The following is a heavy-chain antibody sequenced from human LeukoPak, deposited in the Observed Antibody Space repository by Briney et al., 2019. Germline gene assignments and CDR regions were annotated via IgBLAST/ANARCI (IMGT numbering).Heavy chain of an antibody. J-gene: IGHJ6*02. CDR1: GFTFSGYW. CDR2: IKQDGYEK. D-gene: IGHD6-6*01. CDR3: ARGPLTIEYNAMDV. V-gene: IGHV3-7*01. Sequence: GGSLRLSCAASGFTFSGYWMSWVRQTPEKGLEWVANIKQDGYEKYYVDSVRGRFTISRDNAKNSLYLQMNSLRADDTAVYYCARGPLTIEYNAMDVWGQGTTVTVSS.